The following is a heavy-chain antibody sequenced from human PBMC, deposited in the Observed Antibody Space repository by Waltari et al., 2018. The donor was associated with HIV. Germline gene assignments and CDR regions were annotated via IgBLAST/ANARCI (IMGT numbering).Heavy chain of an antibody. CDR3: ARGGSDCSGGSCHIDY. V-gene: IGHV4-31*03. J-gene: IGHJ4*02. D-gene: IGHD2-15*01. CDR1: GGSISSGGYY. CDR2: IYYSGST. Sequence: QVQLQESGPGLVKPSQTLSLTCTVSGGSISSGGYYWSWIRQHPGKGLEWIGYIYYSGSTYYNPSLKSRVTISVDTSKNQFSLKLSSVTAADTAVYYCARGGSDCSGGSCHIDYWGQGTLVTVSS.